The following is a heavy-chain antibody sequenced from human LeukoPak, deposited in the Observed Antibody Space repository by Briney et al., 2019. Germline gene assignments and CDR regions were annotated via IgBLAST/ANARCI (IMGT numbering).Heavy chain of an antibody. CDR1: GFTFSSYS. CDR2: IYHSGST. Sequence: GSLRLSCAASGFTFSSYSMNWVRQSPGKGLEWIGSIYHSGSTYYTPSLKSRVTMSVDTSNNLLSLKLTSVTAADTAVYYCARFSGYCSANSCYPAYWGQGTLVSVSS. V-gene: IGHV4-38-2*01. CDR3: ARFSGYCSANSCYPAY. D-gene: IGHD2-15*01. J-gene: IGHJ4*02.